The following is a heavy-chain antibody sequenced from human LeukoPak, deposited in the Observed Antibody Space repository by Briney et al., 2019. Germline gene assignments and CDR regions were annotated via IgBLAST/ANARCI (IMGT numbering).Heavy chain of an antibody. D-gene: IGHD2-15*01. CDR3: ARPYCSGGSCHDYFDY. CDR1: GYTFNGYY. V-gene: IGHV1-2*02. CDR2: INPNSGGT. J-gene: IGHJ4*02. Sequence: GASVKVSCKASGYTFNGYYMHWVRQAPGQGLEWMGWINPNSGGTNYAQKFQGRVTMTRDTSISTAYMELGGLTSDDTAVYYCARPYCSGGSCHDYFDYWGQGTLVTVSS.